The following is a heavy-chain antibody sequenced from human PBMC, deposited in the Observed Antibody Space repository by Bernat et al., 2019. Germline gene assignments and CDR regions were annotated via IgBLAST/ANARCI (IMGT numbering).Heavy chain of an antibody. V-gene: IGHV4-39*01. Sequence: QLQLQESGPGLVKPSETLSLTCTVSGGSISSSSYYWGWIRQPPGKGLEWIGSIYYSGSTYYNPSLKIRVTISVDTSKNQFSLKLSSVTAADTAVYYCARAPATMIVVDNYFDYWGQGTLVTVSS. D-gene: IGHD3-22*01. J-gene: IGHJ4*02. CDR2: IYYSGST. CDR1: GGSISSSSYY. CDR3: ARAPATMIVVDNYFDY.